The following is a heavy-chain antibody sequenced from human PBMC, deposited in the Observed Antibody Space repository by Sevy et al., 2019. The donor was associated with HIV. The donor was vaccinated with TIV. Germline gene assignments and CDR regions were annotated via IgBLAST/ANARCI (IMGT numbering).Heavy chain of an antibody. J-gene: IGHJ6*02. CDR2: IKAKADGGTT. V-gene: IGHV3-15*01. Sequence: GGCLRLSCAATGFSFSRYGMHWVRQAPGKGLEWIGRIKAKADGGTTDYAAPVKGRFTISRDDSKNTLYLQMNSLKTEDTAVYDFNTDPIFVLLVTNGMDVWGQGTTVTVSS. CDR3: NTDPIFVLLVTNGMDV. D-gene: IGHD2-8*01. CDR1: GFSFSRYG.